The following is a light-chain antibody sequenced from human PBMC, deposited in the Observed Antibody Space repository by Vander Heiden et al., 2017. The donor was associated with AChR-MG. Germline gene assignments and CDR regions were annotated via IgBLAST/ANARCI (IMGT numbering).Light chain of an antibody. J-gene: IGKJ1*01. CDR1: HRVSSSY. V-gene: IGKV3-20*01. CDR2: GAS. CDR3: HQDCSSPWT. Sequence: EIVLTQSPRTLSLCPGERATLSCSASHRVSSSYLAWYQQKPGQAPRLLIYGASSRAIGIPDRFSGSGSGTDFTLTISRLEPEDFAVYYCHQDCSSPWTFGQGTKVEIK.